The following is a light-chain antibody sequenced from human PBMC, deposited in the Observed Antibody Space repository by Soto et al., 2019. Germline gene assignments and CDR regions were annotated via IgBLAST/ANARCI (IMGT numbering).Light chain of an antibody. Sequence: EIVLTQSPGTLSLSPGERATLSCRASQSVRNNYLAWYQQKPGQAPRLLIYGAGSRATGIPDRFSGSGSGTDFTLTISRLEPEDFAVYYCQQYGSSPWTFGPGTKVDI. J-gene: IGKJ1*01. V-gene: IGKV3-20*01. CDR1: QSVRNNY. CDR2: GAG. CDR3: QQYGSSPWT.